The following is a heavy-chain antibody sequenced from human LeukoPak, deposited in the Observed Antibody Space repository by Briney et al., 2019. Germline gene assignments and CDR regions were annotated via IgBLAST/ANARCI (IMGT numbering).Heavy chain of an antibody. CDR2: ISSSSNHI. CDR3: ARSTRSQYCSSTSCSFDY. D-gene: IGHD2-2*01. Sequence: GGSLRLSCAASGFTFSSYSMNWVRQAPGKGLEWVSSISSSSNHIYYADSMKGRFTISRDNAKNSLYPQMNSLRAEDMAVYYCARSTRSQYCSSTSCSFDYWGQGTLVTVSS. CDR1: GFTFSSYS. V-gene: IGHV3-21*01. J-gene: IGHJ4*02.